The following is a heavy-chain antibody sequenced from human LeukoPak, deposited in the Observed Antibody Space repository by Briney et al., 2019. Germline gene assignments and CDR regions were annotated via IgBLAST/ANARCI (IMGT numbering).Heavy chain of an antibody. J-gene: IGHJ4*02. CDR2: INHSGST. CDR3: ARAPAATGTIDY. CDR1: GGSFSGNY. V-gene: IGHV4-34*01. D-gene: IGHD6-13*01. Sequence: SETLSLTCAVYGGSFSGNYWTWIRQPPGKGLEWIGEINHSGSTNYNTSLKSRVTISIDTSKNRFSPNLISVTAADTAVYYCARAPAATGTIDYWGQGTLVTVSS.